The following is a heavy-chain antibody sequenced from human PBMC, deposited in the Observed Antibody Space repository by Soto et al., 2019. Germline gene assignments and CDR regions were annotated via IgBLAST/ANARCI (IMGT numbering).Heavy chain of an antibody. Sequence: GGSLRLSCAASGFTFSSYAMSWVRQAPGKGLEWVSAISGSGGSTYYADSVKGRFTISRDNSKNTLYLQMNSLRAEDTAVYYCAKEGHYDSSGYYYVTVWYFDLWGRGTLVTVSS. J-gene: IGHJ2*01. D-gene: IGHD3-22*01. V-gene: IGHV3-23*01. CDR3: AKEGHYDSSGYYYVTVWYFDL. CDR1: GFTFSSYA. CDR2: ISGSGGST.